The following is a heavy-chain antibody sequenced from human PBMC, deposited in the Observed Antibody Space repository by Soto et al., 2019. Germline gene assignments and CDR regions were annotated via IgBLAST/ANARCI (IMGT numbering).Heavy chain of an antibody. CDR2: IYYSGST. CDR3: ASVDNRITIDS. D-gene: IGHD1-20*01. CDR1: GDSIASGAYY. Sequence: ASETLSLTCTVSGDSIASGAYYWSWIRHHPGKGLEWIGYIYYSGSTYYNPSLKSRVSISVDTSQNQFSLKLSSLTAADTAVYYCASVDNRITIDSWGPGTLVTVSS. J-gene: IGHJ4*02. V-gene: IGHV4-31*03.